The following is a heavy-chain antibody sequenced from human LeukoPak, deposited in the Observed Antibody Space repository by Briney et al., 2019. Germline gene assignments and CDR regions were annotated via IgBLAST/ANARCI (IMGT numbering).Heavy chain of an antibody. CDR1: GYTFTGYY. Sequence: ASVKVSCKASGYTFTGYYMNWVRQAPGQGLEWMGWINPNSGGANYAQKFQGRVTMTRDTSISTAYMELSRLRSDDTAVYYCARSADYSNQHNDYWGQGTLVTVSS. CDR3: ARSADYSNQHNDY. V-gene: IGHV1-2*02. J-gene: IGHJ4*02. D-gene: IGHD4-11*01. CDR2: INPNSGGA.